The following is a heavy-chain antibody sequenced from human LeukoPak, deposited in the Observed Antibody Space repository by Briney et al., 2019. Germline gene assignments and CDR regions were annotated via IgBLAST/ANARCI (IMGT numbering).Heavy chain of an antibody. J-gene: IGHJ5*02. CDR2: IYPGDSDT. V-gene: IGHV5-51*01. Sequence: GESLKISCKGSGYSFTSYWIGWVRQMPGKGLEWMGIIYPGDSDTRYSPSFQGQVTISADKSISTAYLQWSSLKASDTAIYYCARQPGYSSGWKQFDPWGQGTLVTVSS. CDR3: ARQPGYSSGWKQFDP. D-gene: IGHD6-19*01. CDR1: GYSFTSYW.